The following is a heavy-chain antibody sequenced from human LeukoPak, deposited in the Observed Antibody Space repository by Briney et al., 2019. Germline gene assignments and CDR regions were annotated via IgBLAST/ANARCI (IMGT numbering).Heavy chain of an antibody. Sequence: EASVKVSCKASGGTFSSYAISWVRQAPGQGLEWMGGIIPIFGTANYAQKFQGRVTITADESTTTAYMELRSLRSEDTAVYYCARGVRNSGSYYVDYWGQGTPVTVSP. CDR3: ARGVRNSGSYYVDY. CDR2: IIPIFGTA. CDR1: GGTFSSYA. D-gene: IGHD1-26*01. V-gene: IGHV1-69*01. J-gene: IGHJ4*02.